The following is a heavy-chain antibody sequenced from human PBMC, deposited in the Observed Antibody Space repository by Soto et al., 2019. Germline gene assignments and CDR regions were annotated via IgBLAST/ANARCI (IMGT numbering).Heavy chain of an antibody. Sequence: GGSLRLSCAASGFTFSSYGMHWVRQAPGKGLEWVAVIWYDGSNKYYADSVKGRFTISRDNSKNTLYLQMNSLRAEDTAVYCCARADSGDILTGYHFDYWGQGTLVTVSS. CDR1: GFTFSSYG. V-gene: IGHV3-33*01. CDR2: IWYDGSNK. CDR3: ARADSGDILTGYHFDY. J-gene: IGHJ4*02. D-gene: IGHD3-9*01.